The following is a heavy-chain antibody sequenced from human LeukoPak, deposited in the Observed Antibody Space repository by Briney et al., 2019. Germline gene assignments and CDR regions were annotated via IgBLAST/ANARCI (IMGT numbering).Heavy chain of an antibody. V-gene: IGHV3-30*18. CDR3: AKDPNGDYIGTFDM. CDR1: GFTFSSYG. CDR2: ISYDGSNK. D-gene: IGHD4-17*01. Sequence: GGSLRLSCAASGFTFSSYGMHWVRQAPGKGLEWVAVISYDGSNKYYADSVKGRFTISRDNSKNTLYLQMNSLRAEDTAVYYCAKDPNGDYIGTFDMWGRGTMVSVSS. J-gene: IGHJ3*02.